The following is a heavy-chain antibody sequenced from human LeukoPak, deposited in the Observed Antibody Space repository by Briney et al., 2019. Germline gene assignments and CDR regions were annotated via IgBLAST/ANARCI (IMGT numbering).Heavy chain of an antibody. D-gene: IGHD2-2*01. CDR1: GFTFSSYA. CDR3: ARREVVPAAAPPFDI. V-gene: IGHV3-30-3*01. Sequence: TGGSLRLSCAASGFTFSSYAMHWVRQAPGKGLEWVAVISYDGSNKYYADSVKGRFTISRDNSKNMLYLQMNSLRAEDTAVYYCARREVVPAAAPPFDIWGQGTMVTVSS. J-gene: IGHJ3*02. CDR2: ISYDGSNK.